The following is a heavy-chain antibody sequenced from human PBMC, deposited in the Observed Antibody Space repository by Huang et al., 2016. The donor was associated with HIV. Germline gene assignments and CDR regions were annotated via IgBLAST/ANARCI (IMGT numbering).Heavy chain of an antibody. J-gene: IGHJ4*02. CDR3: ARVEINTLTGYFSSFDN. CDR1: GGSFRNYF. D-gene: IGHD3-9*01. CDR2: INHSGRT. V-gene: IGHV4-34*01. Sequence: QVHLQQWGAGLLKPSEALSLTCAFYGGSFRNYFWSWIRQPPGKGLEWIGEINHSGRTSYSPSLKSRVTISVDTSKNQFSLKLSSVTAADTAVYYCARVEINTLTGYFSSFDNWGQGTLVTVSS.